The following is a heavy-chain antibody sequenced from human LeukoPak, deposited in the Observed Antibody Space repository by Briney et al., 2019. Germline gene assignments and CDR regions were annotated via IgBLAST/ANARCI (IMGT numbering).Heavy chain of an antibody. CDR2: ISYDGSNK. V-gene: IGHV3-30*18. Sequence: GGSLRLSCAASGFTFSSYGMHWVRQAPGKGLEWVAVISYDGSNKYYADSVKGRFTISRDNSKNTLYLQMNSLRAEDTAVYYCAKGKPMTTVTGAFDIWGQGTMVTVSS. J-gene: IGHJ3*02. D-gene: IGHD4-17*01. CDR3: AKGKPMTTVTGAFDI. CDR1: GFTFSSYG.